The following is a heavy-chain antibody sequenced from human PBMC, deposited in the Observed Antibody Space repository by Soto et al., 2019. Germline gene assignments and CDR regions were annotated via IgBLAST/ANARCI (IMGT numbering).Heavy chain of an antibody. CDR1: GYSFTSYW. V-gene: IGHV5-51*03. J-gene: IGHJ6*02. CDR2: IYPGDSDT. D-gene: IGHD3-10*01. Sequence: EVQLVQSGAEVKKPGESLKISCKGSGYSFTSYWIGWARQMPGKGLEWMGIIYPGDSDTRYSPSFQGQVTSSADKSISTAYLQGSSLKASDTAMYYCARAMVPGKNYYGMDVWGQGTTVTVSS. CDR3: ARAMVPGKNYYGMDV.